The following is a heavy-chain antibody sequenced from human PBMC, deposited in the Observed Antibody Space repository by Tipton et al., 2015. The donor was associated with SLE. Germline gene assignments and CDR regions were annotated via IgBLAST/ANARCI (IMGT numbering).Heavy chain of an antibody. V-gene: IGHV4-34*01. CDR1: GGSFSGYY. J-gene: IGHJ2*01. CDR2: INHSGST. CDR3: ARGDLYWYFDL. Sequence: TLSLTCAVYGGSFSGYYWSWIRQPPGKGLERIGEINHSGSTNYNPSLKSRVTISVDTSKNQFSLKLSSVTAADTAVYYCARGDLYWYFDLWGRGTLVTVSS.